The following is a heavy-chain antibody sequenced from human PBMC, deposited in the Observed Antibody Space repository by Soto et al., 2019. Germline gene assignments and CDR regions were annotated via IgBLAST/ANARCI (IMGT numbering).Heavy chain of an antibody. CDR2: TSSSSSYI. J-gene: IGHJ6*02. CDR1: GFTFSSYS. CDR3: ARDRGYCSGGSCYSYGMDV. D-gene: IGHD2-15*01. V-gene: IGHV3-21*01. Sequence: GGSLRLSCAASGFTFSSYSMNWVRQAPGKGLEWVSSTSSSSSYIYYADSVKGRFTISRDNAKNSLYLQMNSLRAEDTAVYYCARDRGYCSGGSCYSYGMDVWGQGTTVTVSS.